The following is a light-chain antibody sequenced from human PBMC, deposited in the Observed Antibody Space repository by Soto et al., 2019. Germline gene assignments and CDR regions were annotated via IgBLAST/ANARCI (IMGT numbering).Light chain of an antibody. V-gene: IGLV3-1*01. CDR2: RDS. Sequence: SYELTQPPSVSVSPGQTASITCSGDKLGDKYACWYQQKPGQSPVLVIYRDSKRPSGIPERFSGSNSGNTATLTISGTQAMDEADYYCQAWDSSNYVFGTGTKLTVL. CDR1: KLGDKY. J-gene: IGLJ1*01. CDR3: QAWDSSNYV.